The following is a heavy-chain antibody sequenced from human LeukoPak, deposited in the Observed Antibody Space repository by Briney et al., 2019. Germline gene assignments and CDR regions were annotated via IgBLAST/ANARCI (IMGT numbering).Heavy chain of an antibody. Sequence: GGSLRLSCAASGFTFSSYSMNWVRQAPGKGLEWVSYISSSSSTIYYADSVKGRFTISRDNAKNSLYLQMNSLRAEDTAVYYCARDLVGSSSWYGTFDYWGQGTPVTVSS. J-gene: IGHJ4*02. CDR3: ARDLVGSSSWYGTFDY. V-gene: IGHV3-48*04. CDR1: GFTFSSYS. CDR2: ISSSSSTI. D-gene: IGHD6-13*01.